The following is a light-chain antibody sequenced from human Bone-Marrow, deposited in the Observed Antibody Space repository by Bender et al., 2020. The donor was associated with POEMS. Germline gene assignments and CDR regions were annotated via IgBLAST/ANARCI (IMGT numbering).Light chain of an antibody. J-gene: IGLJ2*01. CDR2: HDT. Sequence: SYEVTQPPSVSVSPGQTASITCSGDDLCDKYVSWYQQKPGQSPVLVIYHDTKRPSGIPERFSGSNSGNTATRTISGTQAMDEADYYCQAWDTYSVICGGGTKLTVL. V-gene: IGLV3-1*01. CDR1: DLCDKY. CDR3: QAWDTYSVI.